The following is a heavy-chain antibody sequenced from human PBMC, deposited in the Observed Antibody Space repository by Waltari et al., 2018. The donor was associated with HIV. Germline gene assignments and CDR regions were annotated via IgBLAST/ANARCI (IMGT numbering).Heavy chain of an antibody. D-gene: IGHD2-2*01. CDR2: IYYSGST. J-gene: IGHJ5*02. V-gene: IGHV4-39*07. CDR3: VRDRVVPAAHRGFDP. Sequence: QLQLQESGPGLVKPSETLSLTCTVSGGSISSSSYYWGWIRQPPGKGLEWIGSIYYSGSTYDNPSLKSRVTRSVDTSKNQFSLELSSVTAADTAVYYCVRDRVVPAAHRGFDPWGQGTLVTVSS. CDR1: GGSISSSSYY.